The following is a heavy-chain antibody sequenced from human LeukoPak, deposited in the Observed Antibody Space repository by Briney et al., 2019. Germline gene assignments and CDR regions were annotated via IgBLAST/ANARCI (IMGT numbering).Heavy chain of an antibody. V-gene: IGHV4-34*01. CDR3: ARGRSELLWFGELFAYFDY. CDR2: INHSGST. CDR1: GGSFSGYY. J-gene: IGHJ4*02. D-gene: IGHD3-10*01. Sequence: PSETLSLTCAVYGGSFSGYYWSWIRQPPGKGLEWIGEINHSGSTNYNPSLKSRVTISVDTSKNQFSLKLSSVTAADTAVYYCARGRSELLWFGELFAYFDYWGQGTLVTVSS.